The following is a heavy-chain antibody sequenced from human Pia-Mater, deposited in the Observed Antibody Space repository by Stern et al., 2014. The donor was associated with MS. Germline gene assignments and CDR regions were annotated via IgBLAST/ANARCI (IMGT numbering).Heavy chain of an antibody. CDR1: GGSISSYY. CDR2: IYYSGST. CDR3: ARGAGWFDP. Sequence: LQESGPGLVKPSETLSLTCTVSGGSISSYYWSWIRQPPGKGLEWIGYIYYSGSTNYNPSLTSRVTISVDTSKNQFSLKLSSVTXXXXXXYYCARGAGWFDPWGQGTLVTVSS. J-gene: IGHJ5*02. V-gene: IGHV4-59*01.